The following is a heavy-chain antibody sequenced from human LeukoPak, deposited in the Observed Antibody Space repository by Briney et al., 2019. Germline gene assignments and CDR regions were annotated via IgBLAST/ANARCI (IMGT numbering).Heavy chain of an antibody. CDR2: TYYRSKWYN. J-gene: IGHJ4*02. D-gene: IGHD1-1*01. CDR1: GESVSSNSAA. CDR3: TTRLQHHFDY. V-gene: IGHV6-1*01. Sequence: SQTLSLTCAISGESVSSNSAAWDWIRQSPSRGLEWLGRTYYRSKWYNDYAESVKGRITVNPDTSKNQFSLQLNSVTPEDTAVYYCTTRLQHHFDYWGQGTQVTVSS.